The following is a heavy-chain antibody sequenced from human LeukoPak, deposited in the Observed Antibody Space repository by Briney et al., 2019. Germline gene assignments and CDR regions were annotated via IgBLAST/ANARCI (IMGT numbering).Heavy chain of an antibody. Sequence: GGSLRLSCVASGFTVSSNYMSWVRQAPGKGLEWVSYISSSSSTIYYADSVKGRFTISRDNAKSSLFLQMNSLRAEDTAVYYCARVLHKRNYDSSVYYGYWGQGTLVTVSS. J-gene: IGHJ4*02. CDR3: ARVLHKRNYDSSVYYGY. CDR1: GFTVSSNY. D-gene: IGHD3-22*01. CDR2: ISSSSSTI. V-gene: IGHV3-48*01.